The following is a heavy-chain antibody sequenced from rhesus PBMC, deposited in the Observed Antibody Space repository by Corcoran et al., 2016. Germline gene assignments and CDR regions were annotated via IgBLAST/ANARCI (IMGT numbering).Heavy chain of an antibody. Sequence: EVQLVETGGGLVQPGGSLKLSCAASGFTFSSYGMSWVRQAPGKGLEWVSAINSGGGSTNYADSVKGRFTISRDNSKNTLSLQMNSLRAEDTAVYYCAKDWIAAAGPFDYWGQGVLVTVSS. CDR2: INSGGGST. CDR1: GFTFSSYG. V-gene: IGHV3S5*01. D-gene: IGHD6-25*01. J-gene: IGHJ4*01. CDR3: AKDWIAAAGPFDY.